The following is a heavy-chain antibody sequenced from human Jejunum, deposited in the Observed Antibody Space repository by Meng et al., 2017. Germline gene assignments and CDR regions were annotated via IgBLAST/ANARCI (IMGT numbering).Heavy chain of an antibody. CDR3: ARVNWTSSYWYFDL. V-gene: IGHV4-31*01. CDR1: GASMSSGNYY. Sequence: QRHLQESGPGLVKPSQTLSLTCTVSGASMSSGNYYWTWIRQHPGKGLEWIGYIYYSGSTYYNPSLQSLVTISIDMSENQFSLKLTSVTAADTAVYYYARVNWTSSYWYFDLWGRGTLVTVSS. D-gene: IGHD1-1*01. J-gene: IGHJ2*01. CDR2: IYYSGST.